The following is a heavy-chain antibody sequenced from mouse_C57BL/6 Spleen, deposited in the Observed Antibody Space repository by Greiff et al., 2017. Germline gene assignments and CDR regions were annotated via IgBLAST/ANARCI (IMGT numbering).Heavy chain of an antibody. Sequence: VQLQQSGAELVRPGTSVKVSCKASGYAFTNYLIEWVKQRPGQGLEWIGVINPGSGGTNYNEKFKCKATLTADKASSTAYMQLSSLTSEDSAVSFCARSYYYGSSPYAMDYWGQGTSVTVSS. J-gene: IGHJ4*01. CDR1: GYAFTNYL. CDR3: ARSYYYGSSPYAMDY. D-gene: IGHD1-1*01. V-gene: IGHV1-54*01. CDR2: INPGSGGT.